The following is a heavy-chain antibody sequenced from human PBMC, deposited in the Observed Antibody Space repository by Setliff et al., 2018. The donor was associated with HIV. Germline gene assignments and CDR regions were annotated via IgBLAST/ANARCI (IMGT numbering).Heavy chain of an antibody. CDR1: GGSINTYY. J-gene: IGHJ3*02. Sequence: ETLSLTCSISGGSINTYYWSWIRQPPGKGLEWIGYIYYSGSTNYNPSLKSRVTISVDTSKNQFSLKLKSATAADTAVYYCARPSNYGSGSYGAFDIWGQGTMVTVSS. D-gene: IGHD3-10*01. CDR3: ARPSNYGSGSYGAFDI. CDR2: IYYSGST. V-gene: IGHV4-59*08.